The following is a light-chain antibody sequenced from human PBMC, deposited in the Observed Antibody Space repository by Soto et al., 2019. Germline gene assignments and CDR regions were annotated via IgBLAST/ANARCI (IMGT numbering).Light chain of an antibody. CDR3: QQDSSRLACT. J-gene: IGKJ1*01. CDR1: QSISLA. V-gene: IGKV3-11*01. Sequence: EIVLTQSPATLSLSPGERATLSCRASQSISLAIAWYQHKPGQAPRLLIFDASRRATGIPARFRGSGSGTDFTLSISRLEPEDFAVYYCQQDSSRLACTFGEGTKVDIK. CDR2: DAS.